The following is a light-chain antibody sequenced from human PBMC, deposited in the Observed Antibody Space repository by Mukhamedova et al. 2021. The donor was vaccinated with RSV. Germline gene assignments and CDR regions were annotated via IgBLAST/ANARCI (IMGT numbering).Light chain of an antibody. CDR3: QQYIIYWT. CDR2: KAS. V-gene: IGKV1-5*03. Sequence: GKAPKLLVYKASNLQSGVPSRFSGSGSGTEFTLTISSLHPDDFATYFCQQYIIYWTFGQGTKVEIK. J-gene: IGKJ1*01.